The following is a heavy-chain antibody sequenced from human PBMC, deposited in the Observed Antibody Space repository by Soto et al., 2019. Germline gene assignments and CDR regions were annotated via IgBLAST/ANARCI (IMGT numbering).Heavy chain of an antibody. CDR3: IRGYYYYGMDV. CDR2: IYYSGST. J-gene: IGHJ6*02. V-gene: IGHV4-30-4*01. Sequence: SETLSLTCTVSGGSISSGDYYWSWIRQPPGKGLEWIGYIYYSGSTYYSPSLKSRVTISVDTSKNQFSLKLSSVTAADTAVYYCIRGYYYYGMDVWGQGTTVTVSS. D-gene: IGHD3-10*01. CDR1: GGSISSGDYY.